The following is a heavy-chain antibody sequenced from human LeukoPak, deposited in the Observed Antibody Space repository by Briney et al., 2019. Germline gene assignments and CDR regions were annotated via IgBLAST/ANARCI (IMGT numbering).Heavy chain of an antibody. J-gene: IGHJ4*02. CDR3: ARGCSGSYCSL. CDR2: IYKGNT. V-gene: IGHV1-18*01. Sequence: ASVKVSCKTSGYTFTSYAISWVPQAPGQGLEWMGWIYKGNTNYAQKVQARVTMTTDASTSTAYMELRSLGSDDTAMYYCARGCSGSYCSLWGQGTLVTVSS. CDR1: GYTFTSYA. D-gene: IGHD2-15*01.